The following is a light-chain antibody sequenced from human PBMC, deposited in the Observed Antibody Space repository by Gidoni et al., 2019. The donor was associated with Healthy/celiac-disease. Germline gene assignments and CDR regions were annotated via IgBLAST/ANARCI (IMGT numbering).Light chain of an antibody. Sequence: QSALTQPASVSGSPGQSITISCTGTSSDVGGYNYVSWYHQHPGKAPKLMIYEVSNRPSGVSNRFSGSKSGNTASLTISGIQAEDEADYYCSSYTSSSTRVFGTGTKVTVL. CDR1: SSDVGGYNY. V-gene: IGLV2-14*01. CDR3: SSYTSSSTRV. J-gene: IGLJ1*01. CDR2: EVS.